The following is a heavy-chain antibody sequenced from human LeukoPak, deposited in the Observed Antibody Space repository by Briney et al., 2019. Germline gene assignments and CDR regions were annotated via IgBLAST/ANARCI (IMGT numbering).Heavy chain of an antibody. CDR1: GFTFSDYY. J-gene: IGHJ4*02. V-gene: IGHV3-11*01. D-gene: IGHD3-22*01. Sequence: GGSLRLSCAASGFTFSDYYMSWIRQAPGKGLEWVSYISSSGSTIYYADSVKGRFTISRDNAKNSLYLQMNSLRAEDTAVCYCARDLRIDSSGYIPPYYFDYWGQGTLVTVSS. CDR3: ARDLRIDSSGYIPPYYFDY. CDR2: ISSSGSTI.